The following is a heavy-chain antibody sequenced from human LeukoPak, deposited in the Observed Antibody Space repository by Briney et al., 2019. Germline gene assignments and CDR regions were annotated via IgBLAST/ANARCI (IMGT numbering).Heavy chain of an antibody. CDR3: AREGYSSGWYGGFWFDP. CDR1: GFTFSSYW. J-gene: IGHJ5*02. Sequence: GGSLRLSCAASGFTFSSYWMHWVRQAPGKGLVWVSRINSDGSSTSYADSVKGQFTISRDNAKNTLYLQMNSLRAEDTAVYYCAREGYSSGWYGGFWFDPWGQGTLVTVSS. D-gene: IGHD6-19*01. V-gene: IGHV3-74*01. CDR2: INSDGSST.